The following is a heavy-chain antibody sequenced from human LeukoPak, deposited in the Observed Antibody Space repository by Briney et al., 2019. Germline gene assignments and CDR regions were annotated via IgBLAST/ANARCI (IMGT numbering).Heavy chain of an antibody. CDR2: INHSGST. D-gene: IGHD2-15*01. J-gene: IGHJ4*02. CDR3: ARSSPDIVVVVAATPPDYFDY. Sequence: SETLFLTCAVYGVSFSGYYWTWIRQPPGKGLEWIGEINHSGSTYYNPSLKSRVTISVDTSKNQFSLKLSSVTAADTAVYYCARSSPDIVVVVAATPPDYFDYWGQGTLVTVSS. CDR1: GVSFSGYY. V-gene: IGHV4-34*01.